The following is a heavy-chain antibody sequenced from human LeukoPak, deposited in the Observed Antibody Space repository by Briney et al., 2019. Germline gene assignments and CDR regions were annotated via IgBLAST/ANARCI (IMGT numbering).Heavy chain of an antibody. Sequence: PGGSLRLSCAASGFTFSDYYMTWIRQAPGKGLEWVSFISGSGTAIYYADSVKGRFTISRDNAKNSLYLQLNSLRAEDTAVYYCARDLGYCTNGVCHTRFDYWGQGTLVAVSS. D-gene: IGHD2-8*01. CDR1: GFTFSDYY. V-gene: IGHV3-11*01. CDR2: ISGSGTAI. J-gene: IGHJ4*02. CDR3: ARDLGYCTNGVCHTRFDY.